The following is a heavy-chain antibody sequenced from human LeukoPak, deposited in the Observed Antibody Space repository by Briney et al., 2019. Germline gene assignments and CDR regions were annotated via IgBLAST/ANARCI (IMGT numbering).Heavy chain of an antibody. J-gene: IGHJ6*03. CDR3: VGGPIPSGYMDV. D-gene: IGHD3-10*01. V-gene: IGHV4-34*01. CDR2: ITHSGST. Sequence: SETLSLTCAVYVGSFSGYYWGWVRQPPGKGLEWIGEITHSGSTNYNPSLKSRLTVSVDTSKNQFSLKLTSVTAADTAVYYCVGGPIPSGYMDVWDKGTTVTVSS. CDR1: VGSFSGYY.